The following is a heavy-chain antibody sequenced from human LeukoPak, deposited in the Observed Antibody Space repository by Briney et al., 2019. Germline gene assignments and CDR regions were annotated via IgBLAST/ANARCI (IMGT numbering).Heavy chain of an antibody. D-gene: IGHD2-2*01. CDR2: IYSAGNT. V-gene: IGHV3-66*02. CDR3: ARGLLGHCSSTSCYPGAFDI. Sequence: PGGFLRLSCAASGISVRTNYMSWIRQAPGKGLEWVSVIYSAGNTYYADSVKGRFTISRDNSKNTLYLQMNSLRSEDTAVYYCARGLLGHCSSTSCYPGAFDIWGQGTMVTVSS. CDR1: GISVRTNY. J-gene: IGHJ3*02.